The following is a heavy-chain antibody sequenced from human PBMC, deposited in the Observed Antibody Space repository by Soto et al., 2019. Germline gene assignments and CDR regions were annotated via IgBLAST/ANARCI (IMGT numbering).Heavy chain of an antibody. CDR2: ITSNGGNT. D-gene: IGHD3-10*01. V-gene: IGHV3-64*01. J-gene: IGHJ3*02. Sequence: GGSLRLSCAASGFTFSSYAMRWVRQAPGEGLEYVSVITSNGGNTAYASSVKGRFTISRDNSKNTLYLQMNSLRAEDMAVYYCAIDRSYYDGPGIYYDPSSDIWGKGTMFTVS. CDR3: AIDRSYYDGPGIYYDPSSDI. CDR1: GFTFSSYA.